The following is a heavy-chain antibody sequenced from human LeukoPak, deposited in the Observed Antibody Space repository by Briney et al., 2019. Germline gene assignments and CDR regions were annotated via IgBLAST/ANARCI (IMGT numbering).Heavy chain of an antibody. CDR1: GFTFSSYS. Sequence: GGSLRLSCAASGFTFSSYSMNWVRQAPGKGLEWVSSISSSSSYIYYADSVKGRFTISRDNAKNSLYLQMNSLRAEDTAVYYCARDNCSSTSCYPGFDYWGPGTLVTVSS. D-gene: IGHD2-2*01. CDR3: ARDNCSSTSCYPGFDY. V-gene: IGHV3-21*01. CDR2: ISSSSSYI. J-gene: IGHJ4*02.